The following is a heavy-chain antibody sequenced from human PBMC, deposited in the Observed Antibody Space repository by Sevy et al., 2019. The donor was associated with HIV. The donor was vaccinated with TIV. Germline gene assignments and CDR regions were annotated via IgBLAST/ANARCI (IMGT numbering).Heavy chain of an antibody. D-gene: IGHD6-19*01. CDR2: ISGSGATT. Sequence: GESLKISCAASGFTFTNYAMNWVRQAPGKGLEWVSAISGSGATTYYADSVQGRFTISRDKSKNTLYLQMNSLRAEDTAVYYCAKVLARGVAVAGTAWGMDVRGHGTTVTVSS. CDR1: GFTFTNYA. V-gene: IGHV3-23*01. CDR3: AKVLARGVAVAGTAWGMDV. J-gene: IGHJ6*02.